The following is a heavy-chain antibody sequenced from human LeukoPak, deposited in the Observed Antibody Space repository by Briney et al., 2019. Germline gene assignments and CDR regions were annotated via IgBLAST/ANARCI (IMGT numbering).Heavy chain of an antibody. V-gene: IGHV4-34*01. CDR1: GGSFSGYY. Sequence: SETLSPTCAVYGGSFSGYYWSWIRQPPGKGLEWIGEINHSGSTNYNPSLKSRVTISVDTSKNQFSLKLSSVTAADTAVYYCARIRGCSSTSCSPRGAFDIWGQGTMVTVSS. D-gene: IGHD2-2*01. J-gene: IGHJ3*02. CDR3: ARIRGCSSTSCSPRGAFDI. CDR2: INHSGST.